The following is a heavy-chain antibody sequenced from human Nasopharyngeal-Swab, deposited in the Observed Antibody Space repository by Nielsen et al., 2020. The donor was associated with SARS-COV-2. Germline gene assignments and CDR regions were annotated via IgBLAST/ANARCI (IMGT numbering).Heavy chain of an antibody. CDR3: AKNRYNLSPDAFDI. J-gene: IGHJ3*02. D-gene: IGHD1-1*01. CDR1: GITFSNHA. Sequence: GESLKISCAASGITFSNHAWTWVRQAPGKGLEWVSAISISGDKTYYAGSVRGRFTISRDNSKNTLYLEMNSLRAEDTAVYYCAKNRYNLSPDAFDIWGQGTMVTVSS. CDR2: ISISGDKT. V-gene: IGHV3-23*01.